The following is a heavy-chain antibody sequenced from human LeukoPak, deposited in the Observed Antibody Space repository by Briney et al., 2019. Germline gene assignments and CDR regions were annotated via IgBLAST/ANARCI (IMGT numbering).Heavy chain of an antibody. CDR1: GFTFSSYA. J-gene: IGHJ6*02. D-gene: IGHD2-2*01. V-gene: IGHV3-30-3*01. CDR2: ISYDGSNK. CDR3: ARGPNIVVVPAAGPRYYYGMDV. Sequence: PGRSLRLSCAASGFTFSSYAMHWVRQAPGKGLEWVAVISYDGSNKYSADSVKGRFTISRDNSKNTLYLQMNSLRAEDTAVYYCARGPNIVVVPAAGPRYYYGMDVWGQGTTVTVSS.